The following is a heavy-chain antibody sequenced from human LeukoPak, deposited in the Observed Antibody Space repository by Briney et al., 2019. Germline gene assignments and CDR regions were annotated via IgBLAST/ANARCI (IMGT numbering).Heavy chain of an antibody. CDR3: AGYSSGYFNWFDP. V-gene: IGHV4-39*07. Sequence: SETLSLTCTVSGGSISSSSYYWGWIRQPPGKGLEWIGSIYYSGSTYYNQSLKSRVTISVDTSKNQFSLKLSSVTAADTAVYYCAGYSSGYFNWFDPWGQGTLVTVSS. CDR1: GGSISSSSYY. D-gene: IGHD3-22*01. CDR2: IYYSGST. J-gene: IGHJ5*02.